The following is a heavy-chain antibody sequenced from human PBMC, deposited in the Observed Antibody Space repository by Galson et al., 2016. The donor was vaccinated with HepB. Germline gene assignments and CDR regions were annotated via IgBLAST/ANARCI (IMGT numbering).Heavy chain of an antibody. D-gene: IGHD1-26*01. CDR1: GVRSRSED. CDR2: IFSDARDK. J-gene: IGHJ6*02. Sequence: SLRPSCAAAGVRSRSEDMHWWRRAPGRGLLGWAGIFSDARDKYYAASLKSRFTISIDNSKYNLYLQMNSLRAEDTAVYYCARPGYRLGATYGLDIWGQGTTVTVSS. CDR3: ARPGYRLGATYGLDI. V-gene: IGHV3-33*01.